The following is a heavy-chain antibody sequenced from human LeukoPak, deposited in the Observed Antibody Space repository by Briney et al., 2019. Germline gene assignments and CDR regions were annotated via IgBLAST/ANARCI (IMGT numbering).Heavy chain of an antibody. V-gene: IGHV1-69*05. J-gene: IGHJ4*02. CDR3: ARDLGEHDYGDYPPFGLDH. CDR1: GGTFSSYA. Sequence: ASVKVSCKASGGTFSSYAISWVRQAPGQGLEWMGRIIPIFGTANYGQKFQGRATITTDESTSTAYMELSSLRSEDTAVYYCARDLGEHDYGDYPPFGLDHWGQGTLVTVSS. D-gene: IGHD4-17*01. CDR2: IIPIFGTA.